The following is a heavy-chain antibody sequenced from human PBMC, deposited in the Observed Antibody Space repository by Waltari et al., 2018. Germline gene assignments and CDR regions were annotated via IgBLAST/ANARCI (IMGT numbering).Heavy chain of an antibody. J-gene: IGHJ4*02. CDR3: ATGIVATMSEDY. V-gene: IGHV4-39*01. D-gene: IGHD5-12*01. CDR1: GGSLSSSSYY. Sequence: QLQLQESGPGLVKPSETLSLTCTVSGGSLSSSSYYWGWIRQPPGKGLEWSGSIYYSGSTYYNPSLKSRVTISVDTSKNQFSLKLSSVTAADTAVYYCATGIVATMSEDYWGQGTLVTVSS. CDR2: IYYSGST.